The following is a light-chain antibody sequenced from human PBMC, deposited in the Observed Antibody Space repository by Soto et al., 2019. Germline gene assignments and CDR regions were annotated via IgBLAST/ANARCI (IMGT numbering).Light chain of an antibody. V-gene: IGKV1-5*03. CDR1: QSISSW. J-gene: IGKJ1*01. Sequence: DIQMTQSPPTLSASVGDRVTITCRASQSISSWVAWYQQKPGKAPKLLIYKMSSLESGVPSRFSGSGSGTEFTLTISSLQPDDFATYYCQQYNSYSTTFGQGTKVEIK. CDR3: QQYNSYSTT. CDR2: KMS.